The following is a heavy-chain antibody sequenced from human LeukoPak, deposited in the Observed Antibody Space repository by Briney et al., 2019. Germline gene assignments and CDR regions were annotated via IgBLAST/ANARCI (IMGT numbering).Heavy chain of an antibody. V-gene: IGHV3-23*01. Sequence: GGSLRLSYAASGFTFSSYAMSWVRQAPGKGLEWVSAISSSGGSTYYADSVKGRFTISRDNSKNTLYLQMNSLRAEDTAVYYCAKGTNYYTSGSYFDYWGQGTLVTVSS. CDR2: ISSSGGST. J-gene: IGHJ4*02. CDR1: GFTFSSYA. D-gene: IGHD3-10*01. CDR3: AKGTNYYTSGSYFDY.